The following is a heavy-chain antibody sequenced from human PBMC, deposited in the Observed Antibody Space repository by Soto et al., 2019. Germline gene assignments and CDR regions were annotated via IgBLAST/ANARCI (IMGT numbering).Heavy chain of an antibody. CDR3: ARGHSTDCSNGVCSFFYNHEMDV. CDR1: GYSFTDYH. CDR2: INPKSGGT. V-gene: IGHV1-2*04. Sequence: GASVNVSCKSSGYSFTDYHIHWVRQAPGQGLECLGRINPKSGGTSTAQKFQGWVTMTRDRSISTVYMELTRLRSDDTAVYFCARGHSTDCSNGVCSFFYNHEMDVWGQGTTVTVSS. D-gene: IGHD2-8*01. J-gene: IGHJ6*02.